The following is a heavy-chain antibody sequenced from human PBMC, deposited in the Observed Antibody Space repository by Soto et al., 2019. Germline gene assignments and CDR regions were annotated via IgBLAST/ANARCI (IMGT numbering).Heavy chain of an antibody. CDR2: ISSTTNYI. CDR3: ARESEGLTSNFDY. V-gene: IGHV3-21*06. CDR1: GFTFTRYS. Sequence: GGSLRLSCAASGFTFTRYSMNWVRQAPGKGLEWVSSISSTTNYIYYGDSMKGRFTISRDNAKNSLYLEMNSLRAEDTAVYYCARESEGLTSNFDYWGQGTLVTVSS. J-gene: IGHJ4*02.